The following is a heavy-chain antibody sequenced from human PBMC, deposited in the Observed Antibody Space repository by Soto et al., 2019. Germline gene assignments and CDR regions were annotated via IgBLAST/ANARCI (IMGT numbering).Heavy chain of an antibody. D-gene: IGHD2-15*01. Sequence: DVQLVETGGGVVPPGGSLRLSCAASGLTFNRYWMHWVRHAPGKGLVWVSHINTDVSNTNYADSVKGRFTISRDNAKSTLVLQMNSLRDEDTAVYYCAREFCSGGNCYTYYFDPWVQGIPVTVSS. CDR3: AREFCSGGNCYTYYFDP. CDR2: INTDVSNT. CDR1: GLTFNRYW. V-gene: IGHV3-74*01. J-gene: IGHJ5*02.